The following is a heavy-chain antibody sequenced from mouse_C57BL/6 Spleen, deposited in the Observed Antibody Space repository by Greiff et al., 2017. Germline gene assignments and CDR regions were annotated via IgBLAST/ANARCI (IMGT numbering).Heavy chain of an antibody. V-gene: IGHV1-55*01. CDR3: ARGANCDGVYYAMDY. CDR2: IYPGSGST. CDR1: GYTFTSYW. Sequence: VQLQQPGAELVKPGASVKMSCKASGYTFTSYWITWVKQRPGQGLEWIGDIYPGSGSTNYNEKFKSKATLTVDTSSSTAYMQLSSLTSEDSAVYYGARGANCDGVYYAMDYWGQGTSVTVSS. J-gene: IGHJ4*01.